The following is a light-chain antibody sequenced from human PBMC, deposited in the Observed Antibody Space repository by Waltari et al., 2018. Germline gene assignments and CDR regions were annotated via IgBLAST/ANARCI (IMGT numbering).Light chain of an antibody. CDR3: QAWDSNTV. Sequence: SFELTQPPSVSVSPGQTAPIPCSGALLGPQNSCWYQQKPGQSPVLVIYEDNKRPSGIPERFSGSNSGNTATLTISGTQSLDEADYYCQAWDSNTVFGGGTKLTVL. CDR2: EDN. V-gene: IGLV3-1*01. J-gene: IGLJ3*02. CDR1: LLGPQN.